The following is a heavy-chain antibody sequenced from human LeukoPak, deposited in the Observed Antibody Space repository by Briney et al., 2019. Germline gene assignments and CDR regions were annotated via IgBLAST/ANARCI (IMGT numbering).Heavy chain of an antibody. CDR1: GGSFSGYY. CDR3: AREGSSGWYRMAGDYFDY. Sequence: SETLSLTCAVYGGSFSGYYWSWIRQPPGKGLEWIGEINHSGSTNYNPSLKSRVTISVDTSRNQFSLKLSSVTAADTAVYYCAREGSSGWYRMAGDYFDYWGQGTLVTVSS. V-gene: IGHV4-34*01. CDR2: INHSGST. J-gene: IGHJ4*02. D-gene: IGHD6-19*01.